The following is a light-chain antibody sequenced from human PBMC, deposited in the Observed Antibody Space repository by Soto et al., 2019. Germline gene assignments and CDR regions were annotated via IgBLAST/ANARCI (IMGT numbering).Light chain of an antibody. Sequence: EIVLTQSPATLSSSPGERATLSCRASPGVSSYLAWYQQKPGQAPRLLIYDAFNRATGIPARFSGSGARTDFPLSISSLEPEDFAVYYCQQRSNWPFLAFGGGTKVDIK. V-gene: IGKV3-11*01. CDR2: DAF. J-gene: IGKJ4*01. CDR3: QQRSNWPFLA. CDR1: PGVSSY.